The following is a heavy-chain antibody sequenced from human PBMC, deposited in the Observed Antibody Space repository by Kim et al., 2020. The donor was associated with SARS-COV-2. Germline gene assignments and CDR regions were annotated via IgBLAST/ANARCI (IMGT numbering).Heavy chain of an antibody. Sequence: YYNPSLKSRVTISVDTSKNQFSLKLSSVTAADTAVYYCARASGSAGDIDYWGQGTLVTVSS. J-gene: IGHJ4*02. CDR3: ARASGSAGDIDY. V-gene: IGHV4-39*01. D-gene: IGHD5-12*01.